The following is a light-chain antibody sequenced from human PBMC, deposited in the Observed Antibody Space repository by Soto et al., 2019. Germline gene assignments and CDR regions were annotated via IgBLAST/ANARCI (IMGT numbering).Light chain of an antibody. CDR2: QDS. CDR1: KLGDKY. J-gene: IGLJ2*01. Sequence: SYELTQPPSVSVSPGQTASITCSGDKLGDKYACWYQQKPGQSPVLVIYQDSKRHSGIPERFSGSNSGNTATLTISGTQAMDEADYYCHAWDSSTYVVFGGGTQLTVL. CDR3: HAWDSSTYVV. V-gene: IGLV3-1*01.